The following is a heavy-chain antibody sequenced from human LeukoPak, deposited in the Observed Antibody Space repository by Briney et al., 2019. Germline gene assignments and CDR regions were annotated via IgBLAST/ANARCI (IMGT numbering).Heavy chain of an antibody. D-gene: IGHD7-27*01. CDR3: AKNIRQLGNYYYYMDV. CDR2: ISGSGLNT. J-gene: IGHJ6*03. CDR1: GFTFSNYA. Sequence: GGSLRLSCAASGFTFSNYAMTWVRQAPGKGLEWVSAISGSGLNTFSADSLKGRFTISRDNSKNTLFLQMNSLRVEDTAVYYCAKNIRQLGNYYYYMDVWGKGTTVTVSS. V-gene: IGHV3-23*01.